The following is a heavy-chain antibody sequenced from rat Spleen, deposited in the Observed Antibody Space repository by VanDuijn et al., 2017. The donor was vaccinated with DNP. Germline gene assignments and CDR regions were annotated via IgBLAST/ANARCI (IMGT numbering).Heavy chain of an antibody. CDR1: GFTFSNYD. J-gene: IGHJ2*01. CDR3: ARHTEGIVDY. CDR2: ISPSGGST. V-gene: IGHV5-25*01. D-gene: IGHD1-11*01. Sequence: EVQLVESGGGLVQPGRSLKLSCAASGFTFSNYDMAWVRQAPTKGLEWVASISPSGGSTYYRDSVKGRFTVSRDNAKSSLYLQMDSLRSEDTATYYCARHTEGIVDYWGQGVMVTVSS.